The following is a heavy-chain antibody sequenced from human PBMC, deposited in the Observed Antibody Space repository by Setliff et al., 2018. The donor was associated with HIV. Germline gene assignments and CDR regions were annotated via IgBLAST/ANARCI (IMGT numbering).Heavy chain of an antibody. D-gene: IGHD3-3*01. J-gene: IGHJ4*02. Sequence: LRLSCAASGFTFSSYSMNWVRQAPGKGLEWVSSISSSSSYIYYADSVKGRFTISRDNAKNSLYLQMNSLRAEDTAVYYCASHLWSGYYYDYWGQGTLVTVSS. CDR1: GFTFSSYS. V-gene: IGHV3-21*01. CDR3: ASHLWSGYYYDY. CDR2: ISSSSSYI.